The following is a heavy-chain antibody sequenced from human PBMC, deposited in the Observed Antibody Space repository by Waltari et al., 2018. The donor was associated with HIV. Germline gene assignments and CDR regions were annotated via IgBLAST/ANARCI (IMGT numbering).Heavy chain of an antibody. CDR2: INTKNGNP. V-gene: IGHV7-4-1*02. J-gene: IGHJ1*01. D-gene: IGHD6-13*01. CDR1: GYTFSTYG. CDR3: ARTGIAGAGVYFQY. Sequence: QVQLVQSGSELKKPGASVKGSCKASGYTFSTYGVNWVRQAHGQGLEWMGWINTKNGNPTYGQGFTGRFVFSLDTSVSTTYLQINSLKAEDTAVYYCARTGIAGAGVYFQYWGQGTLVTVSS.